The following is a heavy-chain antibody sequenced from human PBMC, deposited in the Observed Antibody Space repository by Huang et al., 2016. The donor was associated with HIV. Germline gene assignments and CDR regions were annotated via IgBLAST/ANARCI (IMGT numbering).Heavy chain of an antibody. V-gene: IGHV2-5*02. CDR2: IYWDNEE. Sequence: QITLKESGPTLVKPTQTLTLTCTFSGFSLTSSGVAVGWIRQPPGKALEWLALIYWDNEERFSPSLKTRLTITKDTPKHEVVLTMTNMDPVDTATYYCVHRLRYGKWYVDYWGQGVLVTVSS. D-gene: IGHD6-13*01. J-gene: IGHJ4*02. CDR1: GFSLTSSGVA. CDR3: VHRLRYGKWYVDY.